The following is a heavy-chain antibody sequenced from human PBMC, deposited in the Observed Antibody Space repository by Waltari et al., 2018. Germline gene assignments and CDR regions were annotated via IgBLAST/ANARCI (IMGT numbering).Heavy chain of an antibody. D-gene: IGHD3-9*01. V-gene: IGHV4-38-2*02. CDR2: IYHSGST. CDR1: GYSISSGYS. CDR3: ARESWYYDILTGYRGRSSPESLYMDV. J-gene: IGHJ6*03. Sequence: QVQLQESGPGLVKPSETLSLTCAVSGYSISSGYSWGWIRQPPGKGLEWIGSIYHSGSTYYNPSLKSRVTISVDTSKNQFSLKMSSVTAADTAVYYCARESWYYDILTGYRGRSSPESLYMDVWGKGTTVTVSS.